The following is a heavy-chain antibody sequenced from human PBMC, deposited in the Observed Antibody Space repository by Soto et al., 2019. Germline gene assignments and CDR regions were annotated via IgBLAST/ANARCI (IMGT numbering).Heavy chain of an antibody. CDR3: ARAAGPHDH. J-gene: IGHJ5*02. CDR2: ISYSGST. Sequence: SETLSITCTVSGGSICSGGYYWSCNRQHPGKGLGWIGYISYSGSTYYNPSLKSRVTISVGTSKNQFSLKLSSVTAADTAVYYCARAAGPHDHWGQGTLVTVSS. V-gene: IGHV4-31*03. CDR1: GGSICSGGYY.